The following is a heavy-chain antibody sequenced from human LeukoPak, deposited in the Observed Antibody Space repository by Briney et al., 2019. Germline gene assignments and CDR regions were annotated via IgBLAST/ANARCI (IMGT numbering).Heavy chain of an antibody. Sequence: VASVKVSCKASGYTFTSYGISWVRQAPGQGLEWMGWISAYNGNTNYAQKLQGRVTMTTDTSTSTAYMELRSLRSDDTAVYYCARTDSSGWSPLVSYYYYGMDVWGQGTTVTVSS. CDR1: GYTFTSYG. V-gene: IGHV1-18*01. J-gene: IGHJ6*02. D-gene: IGHD6-19*01. CDR3: ARTDSSGWSPLVSYYYYGMDV. CDR2: ISAYNGNT.